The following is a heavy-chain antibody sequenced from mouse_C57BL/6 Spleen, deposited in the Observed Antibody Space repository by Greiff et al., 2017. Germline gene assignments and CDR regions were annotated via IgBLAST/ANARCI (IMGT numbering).Heavy chain of an antibody. CDR1: GYSITSAY. Sequence: VQLQQSGPGLAKPSQPLSLTCSVTGYSITSAYWNWFRKFPGNKLEYMGYISYSGSTYYNPSLKSRSSITRETSKNQYYLQLTSVTTEDTATYCWARGRTAWVAYWGQGTLVTVSA. V-gene: IGHV3-8*01. CDR2: ISYSGST. J-gene: IGHJ3*01. CDR3: ARGRTAWVAY.